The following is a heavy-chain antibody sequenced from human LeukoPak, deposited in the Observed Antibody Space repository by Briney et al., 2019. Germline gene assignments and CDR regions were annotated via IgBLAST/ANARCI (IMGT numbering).Heavy chain of an antibody. Sequence: EGSLRLSCASSGFTVSNHCMHWVRQAPGKGLVWVSRICSDGTKYYADSVKGRFTISRDDAKNTPSLQMSSLRAEDTAVYYCAREVEVGLGFDYWGQGSLVTVSS. CDR2: ICSDGTK. CDR1: GFTVSNHC. CDR3: AREVEVGLGFDY. J-gene: IGHJ4*02. D-gene: IGHD3-22*01. V-gene: IGHV3-74*01.